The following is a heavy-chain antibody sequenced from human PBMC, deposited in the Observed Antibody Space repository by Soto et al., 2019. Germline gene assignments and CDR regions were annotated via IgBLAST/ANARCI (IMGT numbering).Heavy chain of an antibody. D-gene: IGHD2-2*01. V-gene: IGHV3-23*01. J-gene: IGHJ5*02. CDR1: GFTFSTYA. Sequence: EGSLRLSCAPSGFTFSTYAMSRVRQAPGKGLEWVSTISGSGGTTYYADSVKGRSTISRDNSKNTLYLQMNTLKAEDTAIFSCARHSVGYQLLYNWFDPWGQGALVTVSS. CDR3: ARHSVGYQLLYNWFDP. CDR2: ISGSGGTT.